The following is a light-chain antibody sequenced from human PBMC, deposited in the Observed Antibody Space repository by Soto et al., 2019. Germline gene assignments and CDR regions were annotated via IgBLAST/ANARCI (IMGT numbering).Light chain of an antibody. CDR2: VAT. CDR1: GSDIGTYNL. J-gene: IGLJ2*01. CDR3: CSFADTNTLI. Sequence: QSVLTQPASVSGSPGQSITISCTGTGSDIGTYNLVSWYQQHPGGVPKLIIYVATQRPSGVSDRFSGSKSGNTASLTISGLQAEDEADYYRCSFADTNTLIFGGGTKVTVL. V-gene: IGLV2-23*01.